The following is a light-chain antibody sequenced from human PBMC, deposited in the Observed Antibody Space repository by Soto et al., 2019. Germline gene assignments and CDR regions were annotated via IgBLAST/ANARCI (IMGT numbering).Light chain of an antibody. Sequence: DIQLTQSPSTLSASVGDRVTLTCRASQNINNWLAWYQQKPGKAPKLLIYDASSLESGVPSRFSGSGSGTEFTLAISSLQPDDFATYYCQHRNTFGGGTKVDIK. V-gene: IGKV1-5*01. CDR1: QNINNW. CDR3: QHRNT. J-gene: IGKJ4*01. CDR2: DAS.